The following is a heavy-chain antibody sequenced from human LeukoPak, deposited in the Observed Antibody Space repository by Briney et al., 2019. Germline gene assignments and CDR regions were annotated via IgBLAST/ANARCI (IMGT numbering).Heavy chain of an antibody. D-gene: IGHD1-7*01. CDR3: AKGSSGTASNPVDY. Sequence: GGSPRLSCAAPGLTLSSHAMSSARHAAGEGVDWGSSMNYEGGGTYYADSVKGRFTVSRDNSNNTFFLQMNSLRTEDTTTYYYAKGSSGTASNPVDYWGQGTLVTVSS. J-gene: IGHJ4*02. CDR1: GLTLSSHA. CDR2: MNYEGGGT. V-gene: IGHV3-23*01.